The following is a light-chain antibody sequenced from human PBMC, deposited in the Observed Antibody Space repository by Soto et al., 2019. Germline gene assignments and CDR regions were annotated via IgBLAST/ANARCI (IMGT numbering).Light chain of an antibody. V-gene: IGKV1-27*01. CDR1: QGISNS. J-gene: IGKJ4*01. Sequence: DIQMTQSPSSLSASVGDRVTITCRASQGISNSLAWYQQNAGKSPKLLIYAASNLQSGLPSRFSGSGSGTDFSLTISSLQPEDGATYYCQTYNSARVTFGGGTNVEIK. CDR2: AAS. CDR3: QTYNSARVT.